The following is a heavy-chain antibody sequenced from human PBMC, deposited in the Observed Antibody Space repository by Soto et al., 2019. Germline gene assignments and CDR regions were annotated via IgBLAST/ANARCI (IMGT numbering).Heavy chain of an antibody. V-gene: IGHV4-59*01. D-gene: IGHD6-19*01. CDR2: IYYSGST. CDR3: ARAVAGTDLVDY. CDR1: GGSISSYY. Sequence: SETLSLTCTVSGGSISSYYWSWIRQPPGKGLEWIGYIYYSGSTNYNPSLKSRVTISVDTSKNQFSLKLSSVTAADTAVYYCARAVAGTDLVDYLCQGTLVTVSA. J-gene: IGHJ4*02.